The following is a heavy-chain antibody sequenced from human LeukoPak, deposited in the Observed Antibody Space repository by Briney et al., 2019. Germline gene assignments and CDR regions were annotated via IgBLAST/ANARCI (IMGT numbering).Heavy chain of an antibody. CDR3: AKDSGWILFDD. J-gene: IGHJ4*02. CDR2: IGPSGDRT. Sequence: GGSLRLSCAASGFTFSSYWMSWVRRAPGKGLEWVSGIGPSGDRTYYVDSVKGRFTISRDNSKNTVYLQMSSLRADDTAVYYCAKDSGWILFDDWGQGTLVTVSS. CDR1: GFTFSSYW. D-gene: IGHD2-2*03. V-gene: IGHV3-23*01.